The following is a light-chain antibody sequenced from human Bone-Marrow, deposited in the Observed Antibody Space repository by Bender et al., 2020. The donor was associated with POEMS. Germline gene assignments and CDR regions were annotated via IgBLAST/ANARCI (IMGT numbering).Light chain of an antibody. J-gene: IGLJ3*02. V-gene: IGLV1-44*01. CDR3: CSYAGSSAHVM. CDR2: SSH. CDR1: SSNIGAHA. Sequence: QSVLTQPPSASGTPGQRVTISCSGGSSNIGAHAVNWYQHLPGTAPKLLIYSSHRRPSEVPDRFSGSRSGTSASLAISGLQSEDEADYYCCSYAGSSAHVMFGGGTKLTVL.